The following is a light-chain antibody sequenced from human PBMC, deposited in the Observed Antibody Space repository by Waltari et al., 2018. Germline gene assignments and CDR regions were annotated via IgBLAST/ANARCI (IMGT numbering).Light chain of an antibody. Sequence: SSRATKVRTRACAGYQQKPGAAPSLLITGAASRATGSPDRFSGGGSGTDFSLTISRLEPEDFAMYYCQHYVSLPATFGQGTKVEIK. J-gene: IGKJ1*01. CDR2: GAA. CDR3: QHYVSLPAT. CDR1: KVRTRA. V-gene: IGKV3-20*01.